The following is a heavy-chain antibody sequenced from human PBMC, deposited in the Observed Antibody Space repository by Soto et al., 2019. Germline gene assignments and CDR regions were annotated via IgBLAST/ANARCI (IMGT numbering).Heavy chain of an antibody. J-gene: IGHJ6*03. CDR1: GYTFTSYG. Sequence: ASVKVSCKASGYTFTSYGISWVRQAPGQGLERMGWISAYNGNTNYAQKPQGRVTMTTDTSTSTAYMELRSLRSDDTAVYYCARYTDIVVVPGGYYYYYYMDVWGKGTTVTVSS. CDR2: ISAYNGNT. CDR3: ARYTDIVVVPGGYYYYYYMDV. D-gene: IGHD2-2*01. V-gene: IGHV1-18*01.